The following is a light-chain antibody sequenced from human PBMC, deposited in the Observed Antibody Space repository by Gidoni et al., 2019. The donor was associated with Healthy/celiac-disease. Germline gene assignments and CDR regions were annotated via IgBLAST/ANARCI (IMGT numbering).Light chain of an antibody. Sequence: QAGLTQPPSVSKGLRQTATLTCTGNSNNVGNQGAAWLQQHQGHPPKLLSYRNNNRPSGISERLSASRSGNTASLTITGLQPEDEADYYCSAWDSSLSAFGGGTKLTVL. CDR1: SNNVGNQG. J-gene: IGLJ2*01. CDR2: RNN. V-gene: IGLV10-54*01. CDR3: SAWDSSLSA.